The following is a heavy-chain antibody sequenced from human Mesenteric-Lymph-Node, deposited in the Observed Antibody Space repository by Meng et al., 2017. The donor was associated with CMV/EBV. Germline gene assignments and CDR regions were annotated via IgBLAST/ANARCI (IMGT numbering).Heavy chain of an antibody. V-gene: IGHV3-23*03. Sequence: GESLKISCAASGFTFRNYAMNWVRQAPGKGLEWVSIIYSGGSSTSYADSVKGRFTISRDDSKNTLYLQMNSLKTEDTAVYYCTTDRGVRLYPFDYWGQGTLVTVSS. CDR2: IYSGGSST. CDR3: TTDRGVRLYPFDY. J-gene: IGHJ4*02. CDR1: GFTFRNYA. D-gene: IGHD2-2*02.